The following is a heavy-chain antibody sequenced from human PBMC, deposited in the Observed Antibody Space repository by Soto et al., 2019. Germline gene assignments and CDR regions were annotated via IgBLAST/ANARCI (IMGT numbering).Heavy chain of an antibody. CDR2: FYSSGSI. CDR3: ARMYSSGSGWFHP. Sequence: TLSLTCFVSGYSITAGGYYWSWIRHHPGKGLEWIGSFYSSGSIIYNPSLRSRVSISGDTSSNQFSMSLTSVTAADTARYYCARMYSSGSGWFHPWGQGTLVTVSS. J-gene: IGHJ5*02. D-gene: IGHD6-19*01. V-gene: IGHV4-31*03. CDR1: GYSITAGGYY.